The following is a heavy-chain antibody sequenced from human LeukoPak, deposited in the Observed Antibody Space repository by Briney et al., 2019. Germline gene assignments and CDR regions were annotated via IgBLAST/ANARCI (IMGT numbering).Heavy chain of an antibody. CDR3: ARGNSYGYFDY. CDR2: IYYSGST. Sequence: SETLSLTCTVSGGSIRSYYWSWIRQPPGKGLEWIGYIYYSGSTSYNPSLKSRVTISLDTSKNQFSLELSSVTAADTAVYYCARGNSYGYFDYWGQGTLVTVSS. V-gene: IGHV4-59*08. CDR1: GGSIRSYY. D-gene: IGHD5-18*01. J-gene: IGHJ4*02.